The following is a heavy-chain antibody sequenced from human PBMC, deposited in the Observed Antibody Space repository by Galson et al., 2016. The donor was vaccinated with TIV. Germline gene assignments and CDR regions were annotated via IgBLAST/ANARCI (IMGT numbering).Heavy chain of an antibody. CDR1: GGTFSRLA. D-gene: IGHD6-13*01. J-gene: IGHJ4*02. Sequence: SVKVSCKASGGTFSRLAISWVRQAPGQGLEWMGSIIPIFGTSKYAQKFQGRVTITADKSTSTAYMELSSLRSEDTAVYYCASSGYSSSWWTFDYWGQGALVTVSS. V-gene: IGHV1-69*06. CDR3: ASSGYSSSWWTFDY. CDR2: IIPIFGTS.